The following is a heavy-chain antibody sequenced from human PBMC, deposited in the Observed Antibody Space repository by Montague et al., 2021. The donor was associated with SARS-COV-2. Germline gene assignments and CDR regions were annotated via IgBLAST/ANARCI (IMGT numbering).Heavy chain of an antibody. V-gene: IGHV4-34*01. CDR1: GGSFSGNY. D-gene: IGHD3-3*01. Sequence: SETLSLTCGVYGGSFSGNYWSWIRQPPGKGLQWIGGINHSGSTNYNSSLNSRGTISLDTSKNQFSLKLTSVSAADTAVYYCARGLGRPGTIFGVALYWGQGTLVTVSS. CDR3: ARGLGRPGTIFGVALY. CDR2: INHSGST. J-gene: IGHJ4*02.